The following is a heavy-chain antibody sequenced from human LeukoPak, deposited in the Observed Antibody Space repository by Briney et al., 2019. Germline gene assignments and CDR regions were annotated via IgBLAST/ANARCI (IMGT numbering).Heavy chain of an antibody. CDR2: IYPGDSDT. CDR3: ARRDAAYCGGDCYCGSDY. V-gene: IGHV5-51*01. D-gene: IGHD2-21*01. J-gene: IGHJ4*02. Sequence: GESLKISCKGSGYSFTSYWIGWVRQMPGKGLEWMGIIYPGDSDTRYSPSFQGQVTISADKSINTAYLQWTSLKASDTAMYYRARRDAAYCGGDCYCGSDYWGPGTLVTVSS. CDR1: GYSFTSYW.